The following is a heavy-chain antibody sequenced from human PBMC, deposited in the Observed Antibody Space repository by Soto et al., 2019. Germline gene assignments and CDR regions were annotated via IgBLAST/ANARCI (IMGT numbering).Heavy chain of an antibody. CDR1: GDSFNDYY. CDR2: INPNGGVT. V-gene: IGHV1-2*04. D-gene: IGHD5-12*01. J-gene: IGHJ6*03. Sequence: QVQLVQSGAEVRKPGASVTVSCRSSGDSFNDYYIHWVRQAPGQGFEGMGWINPNGGVTKYAQKFQGWVSMTRDTSIRTVYMQLSRLRSDDTAVYYCARERGGATATLDYYYFYMDVWGTGTTVTVSS. CDR3: ARERGGATATLDYYYFYMDV.